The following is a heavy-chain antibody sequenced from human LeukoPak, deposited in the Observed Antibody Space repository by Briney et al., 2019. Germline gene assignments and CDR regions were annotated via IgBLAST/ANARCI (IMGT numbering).Heavy chain of an antibody. Sequence: GGSLRLSCAASGFTFSTYGMSWVRQAPGKGLEWVSSISGTGATTYYADSVRGRFTISRDNSGNTLYLHMNSLRAEDTAVYFCAKGLIEMVGGGHVGVYYYLGMDVWGKGTTVAVSS. CDR1: GFTFSTYG. D-gene: IGHD3-10*01. J-gene: IGHJ6*04. V-gene: IGHV3-23*01. CDR3: AKGLIEMVGGGHVGVYYYLGMDV. CDR2: ISGTGATT.